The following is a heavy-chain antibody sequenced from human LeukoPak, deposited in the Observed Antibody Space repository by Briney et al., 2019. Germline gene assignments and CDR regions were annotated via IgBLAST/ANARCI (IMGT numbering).Heavy chain of an antibody. V-gene: IGHV4-59*01. J-gene: IGHJ4*02. Sequence: SETRSLTCTVSGGSISSYYWSWIRQPPGKGLEWIGYIYYSGSTNYNPSLKSRVTISVDTSKKHFSLKLSSVTAADTAVYYCARESVAQIDYWGQGTLVTVSS. D-gene: IGHD6-19*01. CDR3: ARESVAQIDY. CDR2: IYYSGST. CDR1: GGSISSYY.